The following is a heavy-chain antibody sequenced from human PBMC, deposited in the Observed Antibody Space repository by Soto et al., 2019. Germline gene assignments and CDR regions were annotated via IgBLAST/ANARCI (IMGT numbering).Heavy chain of an antibody. CDR1: GYTFTSYG. D-gene: IGHD6-13*01. CDR2: ISAYNGNT. J-gene: IGHJ4*02. Sequence: GASVKVSCKASGYTFTSYGISWVRQAPGQGLEWMGWISAYNGNTNYAQKLQGRVTMTTDTSTSTAYMELRSLRSDDTAVYYCARDILRPGIEAAGKDYWCQGTLVTVS. V-gene: IGHV1-18*04. CDR3: ARDILRPGIEAAGKDY.